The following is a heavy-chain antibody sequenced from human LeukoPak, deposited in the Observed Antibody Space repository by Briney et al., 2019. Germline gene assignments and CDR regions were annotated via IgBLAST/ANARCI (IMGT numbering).Heavy chain of an antibody. Sequence: SVKVSCKASGGTFSSYAISWVRQAPGQGLEWMGGIIPIFGTANYAQKFQGRVTITTDESTSTAYMALSSLRSEDTAVYYCARASMRIAVAGGGFDYWGQGTLVTVSS. V-gene: IGHV1-69*05. CDR2: IIPIFGTA. CDR1: GGTFSSYA. CDR3: ARASMRIAVAGGGFDY. D-gene: IGHD6-19*01. J-gene: IGHJ4*02.